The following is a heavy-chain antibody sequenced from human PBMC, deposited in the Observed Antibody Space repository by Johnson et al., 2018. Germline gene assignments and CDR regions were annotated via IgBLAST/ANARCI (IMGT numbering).Heavy chain of an antibody. CDR3: AKDMLFGSSGSQPARLYFQH. CDR1: GFTFDYYA. D-gene: IGHD1-26*01. Sequence: VQLVESGGGLVQPGRSLRLSCAASGFTFDYYAMHWVRQAPGKGLEWVSGISWHSGSIGYADSVKGRFTISRDNAKNSLYLQMNSLRAEDTALYYCAKDMLFGSSGSQPARLYFQHWGQGTLVTVSS. J-gene: IGHJ1*01. CDR2: ISWHSGSI. V-gene: IGHV3-9*01.